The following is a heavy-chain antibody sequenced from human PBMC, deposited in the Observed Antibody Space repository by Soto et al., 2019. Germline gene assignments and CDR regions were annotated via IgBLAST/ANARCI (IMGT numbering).Heavy chain of an antibody. J-gene: IGHJ4*02. CDR1: GFTFSRYP. CDR2: ISGSGDKT. Sequence: EVQLLESGGNLVQPGGSLRLSCAASGFTFSRYPMSWARQAPGRGLEWVSAISGSGDKTYYAGSVRGRFTISRDNSKDTLYLQMNSLRAEDTARDHCTKEGSPTSIDETKKVTRELDYWGPGTLVTVSS. CDR3: TKEGSPTSIDETKKVTRELDY. D-gene: IGHD4-17*01. V-gene: IGHV3-23*01.